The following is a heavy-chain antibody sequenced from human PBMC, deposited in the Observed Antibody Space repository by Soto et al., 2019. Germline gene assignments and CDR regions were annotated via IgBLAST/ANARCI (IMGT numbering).Heavy chain of an antibody. CDR2: VNPSGGHT. CDR1: GDTFTDYY. D-gene: IGHD2-21*02. Sequence: QVQLMQSGAEVKKPGASVKVSCKASGDTFTDYYIHWVRQAPGQGLEWMGTVNPSGGHTTYAQHFLGRVTRTRCTTTSTPYMELPSLTSADTAVYYCARGGHVVVVTAALDDWGQGTLVTVSS. CDR3: ARGGHVVVVTAALDD. J-gene: IGHJ4*02. V-gene: IGHV1-46*01.